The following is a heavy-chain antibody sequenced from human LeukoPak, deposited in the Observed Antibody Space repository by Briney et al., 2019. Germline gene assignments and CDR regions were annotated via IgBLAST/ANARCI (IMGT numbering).Heavy chain of an antibody. V-gene: IGHV4-61*05. J-gene: IGHJ4*02. D-gene: IGHD6-19*01. Sequence: SETLSLTCTVSGGSISSSSYYWSWIRQPPGKGLEWIGYIYYSGSTNYNPSLKSRVTISVDTSKNQFSLKLSSVTAADTAVYYCARVAVAGLDYWGQGTLVTVSS. CDR2: IYYSGST. CDR3: ARVAVAGLDY. CDR1: GGSISSSSYY.